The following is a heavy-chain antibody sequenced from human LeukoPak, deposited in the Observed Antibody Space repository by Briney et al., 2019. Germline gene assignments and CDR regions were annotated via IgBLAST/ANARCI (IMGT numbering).Heavy chain of an antibody. V-gene: IGHV3-23*01. J-gene: IGHJ4*02. Sequence: GGSLRLSCAASGFTFSSYAMSWVRQAPGKGLEWVSAISGSGGSTYYADSVKGRFTISRDNSKNTLYLQMNSRRAEDTAVYYCAKLREPVLLWFGELLVIDYWGQGTLVTVSS. CDR1: GFTFSSYA. CDR2: ISGSGGST. CDR3: AKLREPVLLWFGELLVIDY. D-gene: IGHD3-10*01.